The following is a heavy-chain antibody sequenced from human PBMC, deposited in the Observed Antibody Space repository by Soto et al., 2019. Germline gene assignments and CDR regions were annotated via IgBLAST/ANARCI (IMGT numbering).Heavy chain of an antibody. CDR2: IYYSGNT. CDR1: GGSIRSSNYY. D-gene: IGHD2-8*02. J-gene: IGHJ5*02. V-gene: IGHV4-39*01. CDR3: ARNTERAETQLVEFDT. Sequence: SETLSLTCTVSGGSIRSSNYYWAWIRQPPGKGLEWIASIYYSGNTYYDPPLKSRVTISVDTSKNQFSLTLRSVTATDTAVYFRARNTERAETQLVEFDTWGQGTLVTVSS.